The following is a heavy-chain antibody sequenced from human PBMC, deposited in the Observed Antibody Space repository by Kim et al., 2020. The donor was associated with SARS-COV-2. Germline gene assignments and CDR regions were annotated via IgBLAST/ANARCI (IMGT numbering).Heavy chain of an antibody. J-gene: IGHJ4*02. CDR2: ISSSGDNT. D-gene: IGHD4-17*01. V-gene: IGHV3-23*01. CDR1: GFTFSSYA. Sequence: GGSLRLSCAASGFTFSSYAMSWVRQAPGKGLEWVSTISSSGDNTYYADSVKGRVTISRDNSKNTLYLQLNSLVADDTAIHYCAQSYEAQRGLGLTTLSYWGQGTLVTVSS. CDR3: AQSYEAQRGLGLTTLSY.